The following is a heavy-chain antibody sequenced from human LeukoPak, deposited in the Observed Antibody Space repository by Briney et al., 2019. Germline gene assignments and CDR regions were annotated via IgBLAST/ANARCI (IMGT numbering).Heavy chain of an antibody. D-gene: IGHD1-26*01. Sequence: GSLRPFCATSGFNFRDYYLSWIRQAPGKGLGGVSFISSSSSYTNYADSVRGRFTISRDNAKNSLYLQINSLRAEDTAVYYCARAPIGYSGSPRWFDPWGQGTLVTVSS. J-gene: IGHJ5*02. CDR3: ARAPIGYSGSPRWFDP. CDR2: ISSSSSYT. CDR1: GFNFRDYY. V-gene: IGHV3-11*06.